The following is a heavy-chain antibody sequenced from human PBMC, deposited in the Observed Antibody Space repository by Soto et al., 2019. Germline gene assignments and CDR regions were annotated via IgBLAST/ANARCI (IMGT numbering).Heavy chain of an antibody. V-gene: IGHV1-69*01. D-gene: IGHD2-2*01. CDR3: ARSQGSSTSLEIYYYYYYGMDV. CDR1: GGTFGSYA. J-gene: IGHJ6*02. CDR2: IIPIPGTA. Sequence: QVQLVQSGAEVKKPGSSVKVSCKASGGTFGSYAISWVRQAPGQGLEWMGGIIPIPGTANYAQTFQGRVTIAAAESTSTAYKELSSLRSEATAVYYCARSQGSSTSLEIYYYYYYGMDVWGQGTTVTVSS.